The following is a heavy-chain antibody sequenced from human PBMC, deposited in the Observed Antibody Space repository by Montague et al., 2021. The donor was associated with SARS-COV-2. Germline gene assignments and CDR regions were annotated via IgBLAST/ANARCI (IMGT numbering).Heavy chain of an antibody. CDR2: ISYDGSNR. J-gene: IGHJ6*02. CDR3: ARELADYGMDV. V-gene: IGHV3-30*03. Sequence: SLRLSCAASGFTFSSYSMYWVRQAPGKGLEWVAVISYDGSNRYYADSVKGRFTISRDNSKNTLYLQMNSLRAEDTAVYYCARELADYGMDVWGQGTTVTVSS. CDR1: GFTFSSYS.